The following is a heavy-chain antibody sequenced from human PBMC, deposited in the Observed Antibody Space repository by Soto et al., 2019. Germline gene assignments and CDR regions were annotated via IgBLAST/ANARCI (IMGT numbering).Heavy chain of an antibody. Sequence: SETLSLTCAVSGGSISSGGYYWSWIRQPPGKGLEWIGEINHSGSTNYNPSLKSRVTISVDTSKNQFSLKLSSVTAADTAVYYCAREFGKTYYDILTGYYRAPYYFAYWGQGTLVTVSS. CDR1: GGSISSGGYY. CDR2: INHSGST. V-gene: IGHV4-34*01. J-gene: IGHJ4*02. CDR3: AREFGKTYYDILTGYYRAPYYFAY. D-gene: IGHD3-9*01.